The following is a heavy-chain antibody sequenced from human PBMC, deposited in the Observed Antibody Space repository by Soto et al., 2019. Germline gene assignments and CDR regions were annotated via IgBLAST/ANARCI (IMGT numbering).Heavy chain of an antibody. V-gene: IGHV3-48*02. CDR3: ARDLAWAFDS. Sequence: GSLSLACAASGXTLSTFRMNWVRQAPGKGLEWLSYIGGSGGSISYADSVKGLFTISRDNGKNTLYMQMSSLGDEDTAVYYCARDLAWAFDSWGQGALVPVSS. CDR1: GXTLSTFR. D-gene: IGHD7-27*01. J-gene: IGHJ4*02. CDR2: IGGSGGSI.